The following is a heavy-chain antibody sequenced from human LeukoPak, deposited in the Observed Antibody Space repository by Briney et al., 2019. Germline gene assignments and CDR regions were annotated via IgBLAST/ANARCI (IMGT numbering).Heavy chain of an antibody. V-gene: IGHV4-59*01. CDR3: ASRIAAAGAFYYYYGMDV. CDR2: IYYSGST. Sequence: NPSETLSLTCTVSGGSISSYYWSWIRQPPGKGLEWIGYIYYSGSTNYNPSLKSRVTISVDTSKNQFSLKLSSVTAADTAVYYCASRIAAAGAFYYYYGMDVWGQGTTVTVSS. J-gene: IGHJ6*02. CDR1: GGSISSYY. D-gene: IGHD6-13*01.